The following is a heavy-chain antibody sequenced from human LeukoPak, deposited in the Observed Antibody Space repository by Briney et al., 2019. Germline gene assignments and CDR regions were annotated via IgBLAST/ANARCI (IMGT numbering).Heavy chain of an antibody. J-gene: IGHJ4*02. CDR2: IYYSGST. CDR1: GGSISSSSYY. CDR3: ARDCGSSEAGIDY. V-gene: IGHV4-39*07. Sequence: SETLSLTCTVSGGSISSSSYYWGWIRQPPGKGLEWIGSIYYSGSTYYNPSLKSRVTISVDTSKNQFSLKLSSVTAADTAVYYCARDCGSSEAGIDYWGQGTLVTVSS. D-gene: IGHD6-25*01.